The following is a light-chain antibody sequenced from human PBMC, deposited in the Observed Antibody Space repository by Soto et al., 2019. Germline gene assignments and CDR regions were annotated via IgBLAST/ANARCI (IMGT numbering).Light chain of an antibody. CDR3: CSYAGSSTNWV. Sequence: QSVLTQPASVSGSPGQSITISCTGTSSDVGSYNLVSWYQQHPGKAPKLIIYEVSERPSGVSYRFSGSKSASTASLTISGLQAEDEADYYCCSYAGSSTNWVFGGGTKLTV. CDR1: SSDVGSYNL. V-gene: IGLV2-23*02. CDR2: EVS. J-gene: IGLJ3*02.